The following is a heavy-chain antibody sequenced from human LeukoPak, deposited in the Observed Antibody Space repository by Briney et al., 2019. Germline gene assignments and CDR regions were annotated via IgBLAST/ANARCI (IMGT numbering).Heavy chain of an antibody. CDR2: IYYSGST. CDR1: GGSISSYY. D-gene: IGHD6-13*01. CDR3: ARECPTYSSSWYPFDY. V-gene: IGHV4-59*01. J-gene: IGHJ4*02. Sequence: SETLSLTCTVSGGSISSYYWSWIRQPPGKGLEWIGYIYYSGSTNYNPSLKSRVTISVDTSKNQFSLKLSSVTAADTAVYYCARECPTYSSSWYPFDYWGQGILVTVSS.